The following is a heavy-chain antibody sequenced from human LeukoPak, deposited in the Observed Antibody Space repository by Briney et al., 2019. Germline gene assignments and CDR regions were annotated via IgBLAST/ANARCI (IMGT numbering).Heavy chain of an antibody. CDR1: GFTFSSYA. CDR3: TKGGYTTYFDY. CDR2: IRATAGTT. J-gene: IGHJ4*02. V-gene: IGHV3-23*01. Sequence: PGGFLRLSCAASGFTFSSYAMTWVRQAPGKGLEWVSTIRATAGTTYYEDSVKGRFTISRDNSKNTQWLQMNSLRVEDTAVYYCTKGGYTTYFDYWGQGTLVTVSS. D-gene: IGHD6-13*01.